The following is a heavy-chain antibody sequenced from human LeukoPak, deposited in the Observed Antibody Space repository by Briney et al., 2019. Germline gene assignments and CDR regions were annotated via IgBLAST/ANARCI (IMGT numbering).Heavy chain of an antibody. Sequence: ASVKVSCKASGYTLTSYDINWVRQAPGQGLEWMGIINPSGGSTSYAQKFQGRVTMTRDTSTSTVYMELSSLRSEDTAVYYCARDSSGYYYQIWGQGTLVTVSS. V-gene: IGHV1-46*01. CDR3: ARDSSGYYYQI. J-gene: IGHJ4*02. CDR2: INPSGGST. D-gene: IGHD3-22*01. CDR1: GYTLTSYD.